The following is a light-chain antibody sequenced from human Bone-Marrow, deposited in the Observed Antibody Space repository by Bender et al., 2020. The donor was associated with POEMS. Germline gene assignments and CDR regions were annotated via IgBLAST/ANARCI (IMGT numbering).Light chain of an antibody. V-gene: IGLV1-44*01. CDR1: SSNIGRNT. CDR3: AAWDDSLNGWV. Sequence: QSVLTQPPSTSGTPGQRVTISCSGSSSNIGRNTVNWYQQLPGMAPTLLIYSNDQRPSGVPDRFSGSKSGTSASLAISGLQSDDDTAYYCAAWDDSLNGWVFGGGTRLTVL. CDR2: SND. J-gene: IGLJ3*02.